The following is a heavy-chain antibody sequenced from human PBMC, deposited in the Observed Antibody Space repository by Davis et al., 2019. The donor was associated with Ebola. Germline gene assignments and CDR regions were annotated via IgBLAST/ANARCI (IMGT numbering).Heavy chain of an antibody. Sequence: SVKVSCKASGYTFTSYDINWVRQATGQGLEWMGGIIPIFGTANYAKKFQGRVTITADESTSTAYMELSSLRAEDTAVYYCARVSSSRSIFGVVTQYYYYGMDVWGQGTTVTVSS. V-gene: IGHV1-69*13. CDR3: ARVSSSRSIFGVVTQYYYYGMDV. J-gene: IGHJ6*02. D-gene: IGHD3-3*01. CDR1: GYTFTSYD. CDR2: IIPIFGTA.